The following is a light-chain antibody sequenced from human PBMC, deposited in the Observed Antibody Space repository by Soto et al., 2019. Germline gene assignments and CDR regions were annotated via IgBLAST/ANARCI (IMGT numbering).Light chain of an antibody. J-gene: IGLJ2*01. CDR3: QYYDTSLSGVV. Sequence: QSVLTQPPSVSGAPGQRVTISCTGSSSNIGAGYDVHWYQQLPGTAPKLLIYGNSNRPSGVPDRFSGSKSGTSASLAITGLQAEDDANYYYQYYDTSLSGVVFGGGTKLTVL. V-gene: IGLV1-40*01. CDR2: GNS. CDR1: SSNIGAGYD.